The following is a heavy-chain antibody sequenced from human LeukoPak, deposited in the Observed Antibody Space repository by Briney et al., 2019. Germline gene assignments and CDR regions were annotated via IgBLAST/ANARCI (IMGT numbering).Heavy chain of an antibody. CDR1: GYTFTSYY. CDR3: ARDLYSSSPAPTEYYYYMDV. J-gene: IGHJ6*03. Sequence: ASVKVSCKASGYTFTSYYMHWVRQAPGQGLEWMGIINPSGGSTSYAQKFQGRVTMTRDTSTSTVYMELSSLRSEDTAVYYCARDLYSSSPAPTEYYYYMDVWGKGTTVTVSS. CDR2: INPSGGST. D-gene: IGHD6-6*01. V-gene: IGHV1-46*01.